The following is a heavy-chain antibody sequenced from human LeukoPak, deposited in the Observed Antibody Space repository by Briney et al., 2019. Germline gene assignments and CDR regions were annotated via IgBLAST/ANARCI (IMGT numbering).Heavy chain of an antibody. Sequence: GGPLRLSCAASGFTFDDYGISWARQPPGKGLKWVAGINWNGGSTGYADSVKGRFTISRDKAKNSLYLQMNSLRAEDTALYYCARPRDGYNSYYDYGGQGTLVTVSS. V-gene: IGHV3-20*04. CDR2: INWNGGST. J-gene: IGHJ4*02. D-gene: IGHD5-24*01. CDR1: GFTFDDYG. CDR3: ARPRDGYNSYYDY.